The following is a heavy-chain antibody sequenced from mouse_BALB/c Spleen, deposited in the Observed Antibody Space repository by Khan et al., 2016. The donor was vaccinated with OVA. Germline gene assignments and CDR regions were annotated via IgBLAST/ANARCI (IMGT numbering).Heavy chain of an antibody. CDR3: EGGGSGGFDV. Sequence: QVQLKESGAELVKPGASVKLSCKASGYTFTSYDINWVRQRPEQGLEWIGWMFPGDGSTKYNENFKGKATLTTDKSSSTAYMQLSRLTSEDSVAYFCEGGGSGGFDVWGRGTLVTVSA. J-gene: IGHJ3*01. CDR1: GYTFTSYD. V-gene: IGHV1-85*01. D-gene: IGHD2-3*01. CDR2: MFPGDGST.